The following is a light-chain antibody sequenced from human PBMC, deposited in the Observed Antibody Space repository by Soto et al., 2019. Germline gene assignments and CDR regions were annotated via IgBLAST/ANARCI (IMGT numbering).Light chain of an antibody. Sequence: DIQMTQSPSSLSASVGDRVTITCRASQSISSYLNWYQQKPWKAPKLLTYAASRLQSTIPSTFSGSESGTDFTLTISSLQREDFATYYCQQSYSTPYTFGQGTKLDIK. J-gene: IGKJ2*01. CDR2: AAS. CDR3: QQSYSTPYT. CDR1: QSISSY. V-gene: IGKV1-39*01.